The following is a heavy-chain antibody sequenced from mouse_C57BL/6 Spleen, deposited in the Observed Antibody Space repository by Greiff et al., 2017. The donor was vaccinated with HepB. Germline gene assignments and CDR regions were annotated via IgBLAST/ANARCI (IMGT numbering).Heavy chain of an antibody. V-gene: IGHV5-9-1*02. CDR2: ISSGGDYI. J-gene: IGHJ4*01. D-gene: IGHD1-1*01. CDR1: GFTFSSYA. Sequence: EVMLVESGEGLVKPGGSLKLSCAASGFTFSSYAMSWVRQTPEKRLEWVAYISSGGDYIYYADTVKGRFTISRDNARNTLYLQMSSLKSEDTAMYYCTRGQYYGSSYYAMDYWGQGTSVTVTS. CDR3: TRGQYYGSSYYAMDY.